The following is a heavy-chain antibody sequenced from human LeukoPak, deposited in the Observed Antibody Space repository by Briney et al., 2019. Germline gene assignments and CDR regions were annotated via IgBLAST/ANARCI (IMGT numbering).Heavy chain of an antibody. CDR1: GFTFSSYC. Sequence: PGGSLRLSCAASGFTFSSYCMSWVRQAPGEGLEWVANINKDESEKYYVDSVKGRFTISRDNPKNSLYLQMNSLRAEDTAVYYCARCRTTVTAMPGYWGQGTLVTVSS. V-gene: IGHV3-7*03. CDR3: ARCRTTVTAMPGY. CDR2: INKDESEK. D-gene: IGHD4-17*01. J-gene: IGHJ4*02.